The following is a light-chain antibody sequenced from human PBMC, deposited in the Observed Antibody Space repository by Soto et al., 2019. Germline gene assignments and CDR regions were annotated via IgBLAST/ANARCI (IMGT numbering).Light chain of an antibody. J-gene: IGKJ2*01. CDR2: DAT. V-gene: IGKV1-5*01. CDR3: QQYNGSSHS. CDR1: QSITRW. Sequence: DIQMTQSPSTLSASVGDRVTITCRADQSITRWLAWFQQKPGKAPSLLIYDATNLQPGVPSRFSGSGSGTEFTLTISSLQPDDFATYYCQQYNGSSHSFGQGTRVEIK.